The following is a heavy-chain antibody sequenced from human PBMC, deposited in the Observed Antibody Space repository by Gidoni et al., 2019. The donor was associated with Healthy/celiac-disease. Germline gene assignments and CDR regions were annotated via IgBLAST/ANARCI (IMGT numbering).Heavy chain of an antibody. Sequence: DVQLVESGGGLVQPAGSLRLSCAASGFTFSSYWMHWVRQAPGKGLVWVSRINSDGSSTSYADSVKGRFTISRDNAKNTLYLQMNSLRAEDTAVYYCARPYYDSSGYAPLDYWGQGTLVTVSS. D-gene: IGHD3-22*01. J-gene: IGHJ4*02. CDR1: GFTFSSYW. V-gene: IGHV3-74*01. CDR3: ARPYYDSSGYAPLDY. CDR2: INSDGSST.